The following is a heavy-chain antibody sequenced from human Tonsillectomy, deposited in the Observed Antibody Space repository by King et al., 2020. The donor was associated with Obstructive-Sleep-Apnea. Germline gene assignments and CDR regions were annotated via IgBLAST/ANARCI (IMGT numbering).Heavy chain of an antibody. CDR3: ARLLYDRSGYYYFDY. CDR1: GGSISSSSYY. D-gene: IGHD3-22*01. J-gene: IGHJ4*02. Sequence: PLQESGPGLVKASETLSLTCTVSGGSISSSSYYWGWIRQPPGQGPEWIGSIYYSGRTYDNPSLKSRVTMSVDTSKNQYSLKLRSVTAADTAVYYCARLLYDRSGYYYFDYWGQGTLVTVSS. CDR2: IYYSGRT. V-gene: IGHV4-39*01.